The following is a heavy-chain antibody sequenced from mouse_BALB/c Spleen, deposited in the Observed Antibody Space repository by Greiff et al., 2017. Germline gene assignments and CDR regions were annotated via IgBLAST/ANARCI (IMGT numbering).Heavy chain of an antibody. CDR3: AGNGDNWYIDD. Sequence: QVQLQQSGAELVRPGSSVKISCKASGYAFSSYWMNWVKQRPGQGLEWIGQIYPGDGDTNYNGKFKGKATLTADKSSSTAYMQRSSLTSEDSAVYVRAGNGDNWYIDDWGEGTTVTVSS. D-gene: IGHD2-13*01. CDR2: IYPGDGDT. V-gene: IGHV1-80*01. CDR1: GYAFSSYW. J-gene: IGHJ1*01.